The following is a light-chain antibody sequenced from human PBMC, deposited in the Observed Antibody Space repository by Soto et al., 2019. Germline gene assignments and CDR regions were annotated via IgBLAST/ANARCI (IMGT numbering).Light chain of an antibody. Sequence: QAVVTQPPSVSAAPRQRVTISCSGSSSNIGNNAVNWYQQLPGKAPKLLIYYDDLLPSGVSDRFSGSKSGTSASLAISGLQSEDEADYYCAAWDDSLNGYVFGTGTKLTVL. CDR1: SSNIGNNA. V-gene: IGLV1-36*01. CDR2: YDD. CDR3: AAWDDSLNGYV. J-gene: IGLJ1*01.